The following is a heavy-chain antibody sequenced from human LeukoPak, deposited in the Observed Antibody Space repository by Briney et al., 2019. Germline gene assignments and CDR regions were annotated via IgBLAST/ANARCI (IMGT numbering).Heavy chain of an antibody. CDR1: GGSISSYY. V-gene: IGHV4-59*01. D-gene: IGHD5-18*01. Sequence: SETLSLTCTVSGGSISSYYWSWLRLPPGKRLVWIGYIYYTGATYYNPPIKSRVTISLDTSKNQFSLKLSSVTAADAAVYYCARAGYSYGTGYYCDYWGQGALVTVSS. CDR2: IYYTGAT. J-gene: IGHJ4*02. CDR3: ARAGYSYGTGYYCDY.